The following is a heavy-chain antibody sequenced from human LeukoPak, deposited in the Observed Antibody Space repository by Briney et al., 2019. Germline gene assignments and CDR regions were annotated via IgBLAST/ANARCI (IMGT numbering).Heavy chain of an antibody. Sequence: GRSLRLSCAASGFTFSSYAMHWVRQAPGKGLEWVAVISYDGSNKYYADSVKGRFTISRDNSKNTLYLQMNSLRAGDTAVYYCARGRYYGMDVWGQGTTVTVSS. CDR2: ISYDGSNK. V-gene: IGHV3-30*04. CDR1: GFTFSSYA. J-gene: IGHJ6*02. CDR3: ARGRYYGMDV.